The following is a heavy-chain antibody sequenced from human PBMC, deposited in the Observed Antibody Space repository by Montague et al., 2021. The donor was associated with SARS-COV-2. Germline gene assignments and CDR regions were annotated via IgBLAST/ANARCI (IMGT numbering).Heavy chain of an antibody. Sequence: SETLSLTCTVSGGSVTSGDYYWTWIRQPPGKGLVWNGYNYNTAGTNPTPSLKSRVTISMDTSKNQFSLKVVSVSAAATAVYYCATEMPAYDVFDIWGQGTMVTVSS. CDR3: ATEMPAYDVFDI. J-gene: IGHJ3*02. CDR2: NYNTAGT. V-gene: IGHV4-61*08. D-gene: IGHD2-2*01. CDR1: GGSVTSGDYY.